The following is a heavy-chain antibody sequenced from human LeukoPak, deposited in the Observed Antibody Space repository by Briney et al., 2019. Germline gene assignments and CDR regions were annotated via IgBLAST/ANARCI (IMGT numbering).Heavy chain of an antibody. D-gene: IGHD2-2*02. J-gene: IGHJ6*02. Sequence: SETLSLTCTVPGGSISSGDYYWSWIRQPPGKGLEWIGYIYYSGSTYYNPSLKSRVTISVDTSKNQFSLKLSSVTAADTAVYYCARDDTSDYYYGMDVWGQGTTVTVSS. CDR1: GGSISSGDYY. CDR2: IYYSGST. CDR3: ARDDTSDYYYGMDV. V-gene: IGHV4-30-4*01.